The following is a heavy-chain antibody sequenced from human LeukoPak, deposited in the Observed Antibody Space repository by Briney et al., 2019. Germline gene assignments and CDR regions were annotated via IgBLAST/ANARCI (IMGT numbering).Heavy chain of an antibody. V-gene: IGHV3-23*01. J-gene: IGHJ2*01. Sequence: TGGSLRLSCAASGFTFSRYAMTWVRQAPGKGLEWVSGISGSAVDTYYADSVKGRFTISRDNSKNELFLQMNNLRAEDTAVYFCAKLGTYWYFDVWGRGTLVTVST. D-gene: IGHD3-16*01. CDR1: GFTFSRYA. CDR3: AKLGTYWYFDV. CDR2: ISGSAVDT.